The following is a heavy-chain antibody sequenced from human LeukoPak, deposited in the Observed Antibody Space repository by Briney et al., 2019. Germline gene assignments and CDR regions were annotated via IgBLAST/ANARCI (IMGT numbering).Heavy chain of an antibody. V-gene: IGHV4-39*01. CDR1: GGSISSSSYY. D-gene: IGHD3-3*01. CDR3: ARQWGHYDFWSGYQYYFDY. J-gene: IGHJ4*02. Sequence: PSETLSLTCTVSGGSISSSSYYWGWIRQPPGKGLEWIGSIYYSGSPYYNPSLKSRVTISVDTSKNQFSLKLSSVTAADTAVYYCARQWGHYDFWSGYQYYFDYWGQGTLVTVSS. CDR2: IYYSGSP.